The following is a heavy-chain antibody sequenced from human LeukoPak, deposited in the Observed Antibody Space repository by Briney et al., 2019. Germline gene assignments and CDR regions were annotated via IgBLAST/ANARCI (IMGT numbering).Heavy chain of an antibody. CDR2: IKQDGSEK. J-gene: IGHJ4*02. Sequence: GGSLRLSCAASGFTFSGYWMSWVRQAPGKGLEWVANIKQDGSEKFYVDSVKGRFTISRDNAKSSLYLQMNSLRAEDTAVYFCVRESVYGSRSYYSYWGQGTLVTVSS. CDR3: VRESVYGSRSYYSY. D-gene: IGHD3-10*01. V-gene: IGHV3-7*04. CDR1: GFTFSGYW.